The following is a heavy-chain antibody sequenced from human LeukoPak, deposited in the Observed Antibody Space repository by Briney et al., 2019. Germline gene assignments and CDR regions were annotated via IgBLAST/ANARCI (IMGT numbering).Heavy chain of an antibody. Sequence: PSQTLSLTCTVSGGSISSGGYYWRWLRQHPGKGLEWIGYIYYSGSTSYNPSPKSRVTISVDTSKNQFSLKLRPVTAADTAVYYCARVGTVTTKGRYFQHWGQGTLVTVSS. CDR1: GGSISSGGYY. CDR2: IYYSGST. V-gene: IGHV4-31*03. D-gene: IGHD4-17*01. CDR3: ARVGTVTTKGRYFQH. J-gene: IGHJ1*01.